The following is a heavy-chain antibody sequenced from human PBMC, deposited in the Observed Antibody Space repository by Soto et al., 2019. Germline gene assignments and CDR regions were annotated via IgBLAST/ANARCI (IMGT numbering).Heavy chain of an antibody. CDR2: ISSDGSNK. D-gene: IGHD3-10*01. CDR3: AKDPISMVRGVIITYFDY. V-gene: IGHV3-30*18. J-gene: IGHJ4*02. CDR1: GFTFSSYG. Sequence: GGSLRLSCAASGFTFSSYGMPWVRQAPGKGLEWVAVISSDGSNKYYADSVKGLFTMSRDNSKNTLYLQMNSLRAEDTALYYCAKDPISMVRGVIITYFDYWGQGTRVTVSS.